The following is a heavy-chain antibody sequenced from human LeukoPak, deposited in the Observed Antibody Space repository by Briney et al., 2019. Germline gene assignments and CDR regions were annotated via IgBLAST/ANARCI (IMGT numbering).Heavy chain of an antibody. V-gene: IGHV4-38-2*02. Sequence: SETLSLTCTVSGDSISSGYYWGWIRPPPGEGLEWIGSIYHSGSTYYNPSLKSRVTISVDTSKNQFSLKLSSVTAADTAVYYCARVGVAIAAAGHFDYWGQGTLVTVSS. D-gene: IGHD6-13*01. CDR2: IYHSGST. CDR3: ARVGVAIAAAGHFDY. J-gene: IGHJ4*02. CDR1: GDSISSGYY.